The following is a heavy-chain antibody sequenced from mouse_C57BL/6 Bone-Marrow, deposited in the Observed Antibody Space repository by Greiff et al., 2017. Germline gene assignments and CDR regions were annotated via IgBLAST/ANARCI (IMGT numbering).Heavy chain of an antibody. J-gene: IGHJ1*03. V-gene: IGHV1-69*01. CDR1: GYTFTSYW. CDR3: ARYYDGSSYWYFDV. Sequence: QVQLQQPGAELVMPGASVKLSCKASGYTFTSYWMHWVKQRPGQGLEWIGEIDPSDSYTNYNQKFKGKSTLTVDKSSSTANMQLSSRTSEDSAVYYCARYYDGSSYWYFDVWGTGTTVTVSS. D-gene: IGHD1-1*01. CDR2: IDPSDSYT.